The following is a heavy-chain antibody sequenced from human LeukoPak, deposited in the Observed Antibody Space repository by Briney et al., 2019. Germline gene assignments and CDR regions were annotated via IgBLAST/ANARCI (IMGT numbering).Heavy chain of an antibody. CDR3: AKGLYSGSRNPFDY. J-gene: IGHJ4*02. CDR1: GFTFSSYA. D-gene: IGHD1-26*01. CDR2: ISYDGSNK. V-gene: IGHV3-30-3*01. Sequence: GRSLRLSCAASGFTFSSYAMHWVRQAPGKGLEWVAVISYDGSNKYYADSVKGRFTISRDNSKNTLYLQMNSLRAEDTAVYYCAKGLYSGSRNPFDYWGQGTLVTVFS.